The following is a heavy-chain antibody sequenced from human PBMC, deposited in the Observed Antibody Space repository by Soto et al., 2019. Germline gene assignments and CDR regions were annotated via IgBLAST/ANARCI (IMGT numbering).Heavy chain of an antibody. Sequence: EVNLLESWGGVVQPGESLRISCVGSGFTFKNYAMTWVRQAPGEGLEWVSGTTGSGANKHYADSVRGRFTISRDNSKKTLYLEMTSLRVEDTAVYYCAKDGDFGEDGPAEYFEHWGQGTLVTVSS. J-gene: IGHJ1*01. V-gene: IGHV3-23*01. CDR3: AKDGDFGEDGPAEYFEH. CDR1: GFTFKNYA. D-gene: IGHD4-17*01. CDR2: TTGSGANK.